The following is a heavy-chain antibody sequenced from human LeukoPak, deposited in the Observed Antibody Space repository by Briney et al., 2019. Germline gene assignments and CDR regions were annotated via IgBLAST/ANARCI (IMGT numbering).Heavy chain of an antibody. CDR1: GGSISSGDYY. V-gene: IGHV4-31*03. D-gene: IGHD1-14*01. CDR2: IYYSGST. J-gene: IGHJ4*02. Sequence: SQTLSLTCTVSGGSISSGDYYWSWIRQRPGKGLEWLGYIYYSGSTYYNPSLKSRVAISVDTSKNQFSLKLSSVTAADTAVYYCARVPNQSKYSIGNYWGQGTLVTVSS. CDR3: ARVPNQSKYSIGNY.